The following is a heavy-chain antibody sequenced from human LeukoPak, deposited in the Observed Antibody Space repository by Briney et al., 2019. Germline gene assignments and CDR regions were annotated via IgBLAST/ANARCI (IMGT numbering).Heavy chain of an antibody. CDR3: ARNLAPMTLDY. J-gene: IGHJ4*02. V-gene: IGHV1-46*01. D-gene: IGHD3-22*01. Sequence: GASVKVSCKACGYTFTSYYMHWVRQAPGQGLEWMGIINPSGGSTSYAQKFQGRVTMTRDTSTSTVYMELSSLRSEDTAVYYCARNLAPMTLDYCGQGTLVTVSS. CDR1: GYTFTSYY. CDR2: INPSGGST.